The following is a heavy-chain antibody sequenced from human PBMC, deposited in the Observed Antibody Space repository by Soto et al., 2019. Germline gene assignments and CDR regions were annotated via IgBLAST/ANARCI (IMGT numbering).Heavy chain of an antibody. CDR3: ARVGAVTSFGH. CDR1: GDSIRSGEHY. D-gene: IGHD4-17*01. J-gene: IGHJ4*02. CDR2: IYYSGST. Sequence: QVQLQETGTGLVKPSQTLSLTCTVSGDSIRSGEHYWSWIRQPPGKGLEWIGYIYYSGSTYYNPSLKSRVTIIVDTSENQFSLKLSSVTAADTAVYYCARVGAVTSFGHWGQGTLVTVSS. V-gene: IGHV4-30-4*01.